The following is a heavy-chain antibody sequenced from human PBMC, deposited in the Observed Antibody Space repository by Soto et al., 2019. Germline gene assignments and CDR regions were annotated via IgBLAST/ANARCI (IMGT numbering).Heavy chain of an antibody. V-gene: IGHV3-30-3*01. D-gene: IGHD4-17*01. CDR3: AMRLATTVSALGY. J-gene: IGHJ4*02. Sequence: QVQLVQSGGGVVQAGNSLRLSCTASVLTFTSSSFHWVRQAPGKGLEWVAVISENGDRQYSTESVRGRFLISRDSSKNTVYLQMNSLRPEDTGVYFCAMRLATTVSALGYWGQGALVTVSS. CDR2: ISENGDRQ. CDR1: VLTFTSSS.